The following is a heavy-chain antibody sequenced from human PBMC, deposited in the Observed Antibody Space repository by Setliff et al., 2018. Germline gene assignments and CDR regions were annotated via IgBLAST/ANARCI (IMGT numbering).Heavy chain of an antibody. CDR2: ISGSGVST. CDR3: AKNGFGVVALGVNNWFDP. V-gene: IGHV3-23*01. J-gene: IGHJ5*02. CDR1: GFTFRSYA. Sequence: PGESLKISCAASGFTFRSYAMSWVRQAPGKGLEWVSAISGSGVSTYYADSVKGRFTISRDNSKNTLYLQMNSLRAEDTAVYYCAKNGFGVVALGVNNWFDPWGQGTLVTVSS. D-gene: IGHD3-10*01.